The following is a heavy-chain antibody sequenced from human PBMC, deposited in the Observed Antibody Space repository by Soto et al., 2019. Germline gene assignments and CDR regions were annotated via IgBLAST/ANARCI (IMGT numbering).Heavy chain of an antibody. CDR2: INHSGTT. CDR1: GGSFSGYY. V-gene: IGHV4-34*01. CDR3: ARRTAGGYENYYNSSFDP. Sequence: SETLSLTRAVYGGSFSGYYWSWIRQPPGKGLEWIGEINHSGTTNYNPSLKSRVTISVDTSKNQFSLKVSSVTAADTAVYHCARRTAGGYENYYNSSFDPWGQGTLVTVS. J-gene: IGHJ5*02. D-gene: IGHD3-10*01.